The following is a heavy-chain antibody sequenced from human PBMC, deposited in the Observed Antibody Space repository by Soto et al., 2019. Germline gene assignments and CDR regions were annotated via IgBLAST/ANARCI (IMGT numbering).Heavy chain of an antibody. CDR1: GGSISSSSYY. J-gene: IGHJ4*02. CDR3: ARHGYNYGGGYFDY. CDR2: IYYSGST. V-gene: IGHV4-39*01. D-gene: IGHD5-18*01. Sequence: SETLSLTCTVSGGSISSSSYYWGWIRQPPGKGLEWIGSIYYSGSTYYNPSLKSRVTISVDTSKNQFSLKLSSVTAEDTAVYYCARHGYNYGGGYFDYWGQGTLVTVSS.